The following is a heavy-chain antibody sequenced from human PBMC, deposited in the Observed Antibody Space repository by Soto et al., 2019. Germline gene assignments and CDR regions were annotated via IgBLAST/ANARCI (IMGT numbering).Heavy chain of an antibody. V-gene: IGHV3-15*01. CDR3: TTPDYYDGSDYSNY. D-gene: IGHD3-22*01. CDR2: IKSKTDGGKT. CDR1: GFTFSNAG. J-gene: IGHJ4*02. Sequence: GGSLRLSCAASGFTFSNAGMSWVRQAPGKGLEWVGRIKSKTDGGKTDYAAPVKGRFTISRDDSKNTLYPQMNSLKTEDTAVYYCTTPDYYDGSDYSNYWGQGTLVTVSS.